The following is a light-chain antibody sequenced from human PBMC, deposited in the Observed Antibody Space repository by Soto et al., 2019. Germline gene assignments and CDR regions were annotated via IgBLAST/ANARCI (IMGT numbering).Light chain of an antibody. CDR2: GAS. CDR1: QSVSSN. V-gene: IGKV3D-15*01. J-gene: IGKJ2*01. CDR3: QQYESWPPLFT. Sequence: EIVLTQSPATLSVSPGERATLTCRASQSVSSNLAWYQQKPGQAPRLLIYGASTRATGIPDRFSGSGSGTEFTLSISNLQSEDSAVYYCQQYESWPPLFTFGQGTKVDIK.